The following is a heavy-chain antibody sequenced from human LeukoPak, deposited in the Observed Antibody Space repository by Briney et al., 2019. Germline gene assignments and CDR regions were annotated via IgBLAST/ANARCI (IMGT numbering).Heavy chain of an antibody. V-gene: IGHV3-30-3*01. D-gene: IGHD6-13*01. J-gene: IGHJ6*02. CDR1: GFTFSSYA. CDR2: ISYDGSNK. CDR3: ARGQLVRETAMDV. Sequence: PGRSLRLSCAASGFTFSSYAMHWVRQVPGKGPEWVAVISYDGSNKYYADSVKGRFTISRDNSKNTLYLQMNSLRAEDTAVYYCARGQLVRETAMDVWGQGTTVTVSS.